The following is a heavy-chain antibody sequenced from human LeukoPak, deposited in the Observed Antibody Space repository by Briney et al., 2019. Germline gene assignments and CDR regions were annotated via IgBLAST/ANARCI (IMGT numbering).Heavy chain of an antibody. CDR1: GYTLTELS. J-gene: IGHJ4*02. CDR3: ARGGPTVTSHY. V-gene: IGHV1-24*01. D-gene: IGHD4-17*01. CDR2: FDPEDGET. Sequence: GASVKVSCTVSGYTLTELSMHWVRQAPGKGLEWMGGFDPEDGETIYAQKFQGRVTMTRNTSISTAYMELSSLRSEDTAVYYCARGGPTVTSHYWGQGTLVTVSS.